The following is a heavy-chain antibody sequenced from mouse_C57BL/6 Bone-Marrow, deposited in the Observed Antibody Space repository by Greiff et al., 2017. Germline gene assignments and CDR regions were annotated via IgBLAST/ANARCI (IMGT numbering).Heavy chain of an antibody. J-gene: IGHJ1*03. D-gene: IGHD1-1*01. V-gene: IGHV14-4*01. Sequence: VQLQPSVAALLRPLSSVPLSCPSSCFTIQDDYMHWVKQRPEQGLEWIGWIDPENGDTEYASKFQGKATITADTSSNTAYLQLSSLTSEDTAVYYCTRIYSGSRYFDFWGTGTTVTVSS. CDR2: IDPENGDT. CDR1: CFTIQDDY. CDR3: TRIYSGSRYFDF.